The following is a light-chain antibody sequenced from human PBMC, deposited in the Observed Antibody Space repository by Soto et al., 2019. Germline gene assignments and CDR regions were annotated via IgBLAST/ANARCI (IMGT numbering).Light chain of an antibody. V-gene: IGKV3-11*01. Sequence: EMVLTQSPATLSLSPGERATLSCRASLSVSPYLAWYQQRPGQAPRLLIYDVSNRATGIPARFSGSGSGTDFTLTISSLEPEDFAVYYCQQRSNWLFGPGTRVDIK. J-gene: IGKJ3*01. CDR2: DVS. CDR3: QQRSNWL. CDR1: LSVSPY.